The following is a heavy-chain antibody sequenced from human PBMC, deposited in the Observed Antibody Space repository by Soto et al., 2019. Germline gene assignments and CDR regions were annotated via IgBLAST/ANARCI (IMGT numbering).Heavy chain of an antibody. Sequence: QVQLVQSGAEVKKPGASVKVSCKASGYTFTSYGISWVRQAPGQGLEWMGWISAYNGNTNYAQKLQGRVTMTTDTSTSTAYMELRSLRSDDTAVYYCARGTYYDTSLGTGGAVDIWGQGTMVTVSS. CDR3: ARGTYYDTSLGTGGAVDI. CDR2: ISAYNGNT. J-gene: IGHJ3*02. D-gene: IGHD3-9*01. V-gene: IGHV1-18*01. CDR1: GYTFTSYG.